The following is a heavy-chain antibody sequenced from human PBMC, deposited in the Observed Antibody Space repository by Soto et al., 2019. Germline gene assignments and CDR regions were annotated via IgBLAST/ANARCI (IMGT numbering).Heavy chain of an antibody. CDR1: GRSLSGYY. CDR2: INHSGST. J-gene: IGHJ4*02. D-gene: IGHD5-18*01. Sequence: PXETLALTCAVDGRSLSGYYWSWIRQPPGKGLEWIGEINHSGSTNYNPSLKSRVTISVDTSKNQFSLKLSSVTAADTAVYYCASVVDTAMGFFDYWGQGTLVTVSS. CDR3: ASVVDTAMGFFDY. V-gene: IGHV4-34*01.